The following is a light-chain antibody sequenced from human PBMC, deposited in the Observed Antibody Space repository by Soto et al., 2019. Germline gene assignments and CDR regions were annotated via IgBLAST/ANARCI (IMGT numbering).Light chain of an antibody. CDR3: QQRSNWPLT. J-gene: IGKJ4*01. CDR1: QRGCHY. V-gene: IGKV3-11*01. Sequence: EIVFTPAPATLSLSPRERATLSCRARQRGCHYLARYQQKPGQAPRLLIYDASNRATGIPARFSGSGSGTDFTLTISSLEPEDFAVYYCQQRSNWPLTFGGGTKVEIK. CDR2: DAS.